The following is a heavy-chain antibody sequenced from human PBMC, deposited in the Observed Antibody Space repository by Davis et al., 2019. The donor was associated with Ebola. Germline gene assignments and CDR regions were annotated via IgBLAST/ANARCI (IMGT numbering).Heavy chain of an antibody. CDR1: GFTFSSYA. Sequence: GESLKISCAASGFTFSSYAMTWARQVPGKGLEWVSAITSSGGSTYYGDSVKGRFTISRDNSKNTLYLQMNSLRAEDTAVYYCAKYYYGMDVWGKGTTVTVSS. CDR2: ITSSGGST. V-gene: IGHV3-23*01. J-gene: IGHJ6*04. CDR3: AKYYYGMDV.